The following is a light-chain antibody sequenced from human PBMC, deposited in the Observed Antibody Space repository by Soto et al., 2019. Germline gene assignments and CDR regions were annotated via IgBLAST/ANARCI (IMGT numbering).Light chain of an antibody. CDR3: QQYASSGT. V-gene: IGKV3-20*01. CDR2: GAS. Sequence: EIVLTQSPGTLSLSPGERATLSCRASQSVSSSYLAWYQQKPGQAPRLLIYGASSRATGIPDRFSGSGSGTDCTLNISRLEPEDFAVYYCQQYASSGTFGQGTKVEIK. J-gene: IGKJ1*01. CDR1: QSVSSSY.